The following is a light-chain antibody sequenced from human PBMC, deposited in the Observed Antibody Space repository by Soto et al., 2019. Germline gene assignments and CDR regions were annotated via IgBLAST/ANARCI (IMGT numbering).Light chain of an antibody. CDR1: ESVSST. Sequence: IVMTHSAATLSVSPGERATRCCGASESVSSTLAWYHQKPGQSPRLLIYGASTSATGIPARFSGSGSGTEFTLTISSLQYEDFAVYYCQPYTACPPTRFAEVTKVDI. CDR2: GAS. CDR3: QPYTACPPTR. J-gene: IGKJ1*01. V-gene: IGKV3-15*01.